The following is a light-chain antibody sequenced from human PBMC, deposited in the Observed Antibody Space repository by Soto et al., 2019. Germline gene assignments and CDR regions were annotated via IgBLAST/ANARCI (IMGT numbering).Light chain of an antibody. J-gene: IGKJ1*01. CDR2: GAS. CDR3: QQYGSSPRT. V-gene: IGKV3-20*01. Sequence: EVVLTQSPGTLSLSPGERATLSCRASQSVSSVYLAWYQQRPGQAPGLLMYGASSRATGTPERFSGSGSGTDFTLTISRLEPEDFAVYYCQQYGSSPRTFGHGTKVDIK. CDR1: QSVSSVY.